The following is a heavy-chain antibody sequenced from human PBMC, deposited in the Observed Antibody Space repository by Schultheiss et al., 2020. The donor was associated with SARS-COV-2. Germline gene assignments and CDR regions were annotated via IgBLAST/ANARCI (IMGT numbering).Heavy chain of an antibody. Sequence: GESLKISCAASGFTFSSYSMNWVRQAPGKGLEWVSAISGGGRSLSYTDSVKGRFTISRDNAKNSLYLQMNSLRAEDTAVYYCAKASHYCGGGTCYLTAFDSWAQGTLVTVSS. CDR1: GFTFSSYS. V-gene: IGHV3-21*01. D-gene: IGHD2-15*01. CDR3: AKASHYCGGGTCYLTAFDS. CDR2: ISGGGRSL. J-gene: IGHJ4*02.